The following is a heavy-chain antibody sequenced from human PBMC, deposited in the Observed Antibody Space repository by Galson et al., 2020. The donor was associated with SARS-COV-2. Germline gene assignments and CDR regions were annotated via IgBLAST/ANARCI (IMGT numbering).Heavy chain of an antibody. CDR2: FDHEDGER. V-gene: IGHV1-24*01. Sequence: ASVKVSCKVSGYSLTELPLHWVRQAPGKGLEWMGGFDHEDGERIYAQKFRGRVTMTEDTSTDTAYMELSNLRSEDTSVYYCAAPSWGSLGGVFALHDAFDVWGQGTVVTVSS. D-gene: IGHD3-16*02. CDR3: AAPSWGSLGGVFALHDAFDV. CDR1: GYSLTELP. J-gene: IGHJ3*01.